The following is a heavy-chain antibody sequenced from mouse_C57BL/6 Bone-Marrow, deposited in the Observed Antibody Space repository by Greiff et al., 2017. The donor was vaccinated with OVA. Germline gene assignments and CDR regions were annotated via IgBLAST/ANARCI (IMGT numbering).Heavy chain of an antibody. D-gene: IGHD2-4*01. CDR1: GYTFTSYW. J-gene: IGHJ2*01. CDR2: IYPGSGST. CDR3: ARTAQDYGSFVRGVDY. Sequence: QVQLQQPGAELVKPGASVKMSCKASGYTFTSYWITWVKQRPGQGLEWIGDIYPGSGSTNYNEKFKSKATLTVDTSSSTAYMQLSSLTSEDSAVCYFARTAQDYGSFVRGVDYWGKGTTLTVSS. V-gene: IGHV1-55*01.